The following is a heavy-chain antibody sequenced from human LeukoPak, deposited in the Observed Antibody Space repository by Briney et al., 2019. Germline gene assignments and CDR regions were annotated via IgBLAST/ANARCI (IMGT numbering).Heavy chain of an antibody. CDR2: IYYSGST. J-gene: IGHJ5*02. CDR3: ARGGYSYGYSGTWFDP. CDR1: GGSISSTSYY. V-gene: IGHV4-39*07. Sequence: PSETLSLTCTFSGGSISSTSYYWGWIRQPPGKGLEWIGTIYYSGSTYYNPSLKSRVTISVDTSKNQFSLKLSSVTAADTAVYYCARGGYSYGYSGTWFDPWGQGTLVTVSS. D-gene: IGHD5-18*01.